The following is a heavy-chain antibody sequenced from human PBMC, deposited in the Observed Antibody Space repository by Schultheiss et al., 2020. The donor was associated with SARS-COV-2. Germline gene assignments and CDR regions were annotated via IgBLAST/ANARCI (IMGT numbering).Heavy chain of an antibody. CDR3: AKDGVAVAGGNRGYFDY. CDR2: LSYDGSNK. V-gene: IGHV3-30*18. D-gene: IGHD6-19*01. CDR1: GFTFSSYG. J-gene: IGHJ4*02. Sequence: GGSLRLSCAASGFTFSSYGMHWVRQAPGKGLEWVAVLSYDGSNKYYADSVKGRFTISRDNSKNTLYLQMNSLRAEDMDVYYCAKDGVAVAGGNRGYFDYWGQGTLVTVSS.